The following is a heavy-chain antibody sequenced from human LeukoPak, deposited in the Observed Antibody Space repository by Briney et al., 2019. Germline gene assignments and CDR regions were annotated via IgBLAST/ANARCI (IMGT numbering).Heavy chain of an antibody. CDR1: GGSISSYY. D-gene: IGHD2-2*01. CDR3: ARDRYCSSTSCLPDAFDI. J-gene: IGHJ3*02. V-gene: IGHV4-4*07. Sequence: SETLSLTXTVSGGSISSYYWSWIRQPAGKGVEWIGHIYTSGSTNYNPSLKSRVTMSVDTSKNQLSLKLSSVTAADTAVYYCARDRYCSSTSCLPDAFDIWGQGTMVTVSS. CDR2: IYTSGST.